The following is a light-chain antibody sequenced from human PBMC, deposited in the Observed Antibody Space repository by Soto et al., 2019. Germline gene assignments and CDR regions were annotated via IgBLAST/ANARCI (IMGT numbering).Light chain of an antibody. Sequence: DIKITQSPSTLSASVGDRVTIPCRASQSISRWLAWYRQKPGKAPKLLIYDASTLESGVPSRFSGRGSGTEFTLTISSLQPDDFATYYCQQYNSYWTFGQGTKVDIK. CDR1: QSISRW. J-gene: IGKJ1*01. CDR3: QQYNSYWT. CDR2: DAS. V-gene: IGKV1-5*01.